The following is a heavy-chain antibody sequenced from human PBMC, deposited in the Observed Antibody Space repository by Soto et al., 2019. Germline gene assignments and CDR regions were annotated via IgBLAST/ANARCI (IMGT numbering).Heavy chain of an antibody. CDR3: ANHLPSKKIQRVWADAFHM. V-gene: IGHV3-23*01. J-gene: IGHJ3*02. CDR1: GFTFSNYA. CDR2: VTGRTGVT. Sequence: EVQLLESGGGLVQPGGSLRLSCAASGFTFSNYAMSWVRQAPGKGLEWVSVVTGRTGVTYYADSVRGRFTISRDNSKATLYLQMNSLGAEDTAVYFCANHLPSKKIQRVWADAFHMWGQGKMLTVSS. D-gene: IGHD2-8*01.